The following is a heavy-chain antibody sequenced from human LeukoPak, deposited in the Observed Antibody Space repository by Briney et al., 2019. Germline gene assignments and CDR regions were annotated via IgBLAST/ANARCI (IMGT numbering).Heavy chain of an antibody. CDR2: VWYDGSDK. V-gene: IGHV3-33*01. CDR1: GFTFSSYG. CDR3: ARTTGDHFDS. J-gene: IGHJ4*02. D-gene: IGHD2-21*02. Sequence: GGSLRLSCAASGFTFSSYGMHWVRQAPGKGLEWVAVVWYDGSDKYYADSVKGRFTVSRDNSKSTLYLQMNSLRAEDTAVYYCARTTGDHFDSWGQGTLVTVSS.